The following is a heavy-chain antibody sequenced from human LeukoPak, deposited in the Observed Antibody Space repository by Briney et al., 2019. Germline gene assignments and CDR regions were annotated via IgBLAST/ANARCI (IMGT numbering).Heavy chain of an antibody. CDR3: ASSSSRGYSYGYSPFDY. D-gene: IGHD5-18*01. CDR2: IYPGDSDT. CDR1: GYSFTSYW. V-gene: IGHV5-51*01. Sequence: GESLKISCKGSGYSFTSYWIGWVRQMPGKGLEWMGIIYPGDSDTRYSPSFQGQVTISADKSISTAYLQWSSLKASDTAMYYCASSSSRGYSYGYSPFDYWGQGTLVTVSS. J-gene: IGHJ4*02.